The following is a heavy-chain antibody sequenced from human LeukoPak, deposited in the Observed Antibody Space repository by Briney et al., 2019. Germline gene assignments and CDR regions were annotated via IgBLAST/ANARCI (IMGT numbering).Heavy chain of an antibody. J-gene: IGHJ4*02. Sequence: SQTLSLTCTVSGGSISSGDYYWSWIRQPPGKGLEWIGYIYYSGSTYYNPSLESRVTISVDTSKNQFSLKLSSVTAADTAVYYCARATLSYYYDSSGYYYDYWGQGTLVTVSS. CDR2: IYYSGST. V-gene: IGHV4-30-4*01. CDR3: ARATLSYYYDSSGYYYDY. CDR1: GGSISSGDYY. D-gene: IGHD3-22*01.